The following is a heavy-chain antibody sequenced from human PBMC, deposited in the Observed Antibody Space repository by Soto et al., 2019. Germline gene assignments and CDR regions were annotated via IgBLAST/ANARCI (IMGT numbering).Heavy chain of an antibody. CDR1: GGSISSYY. D-gene: IGHD3-16*01. V-gene: IGHV4-59*01. CDR2: IYYSGST. J-gene: IGHJ4*02. CDR3: ARGRWLHLGGNYLDY. Sequence: WATLSLTCTVSGGSISSYYWSWIRQPPGKGLEWIGYIYYSGSTNYNPSLKSRVTISVDTSKNQFSLKLSSVTAADTAVYYCARGRWLHLGGNYLDYWGQGTLVTVSS.